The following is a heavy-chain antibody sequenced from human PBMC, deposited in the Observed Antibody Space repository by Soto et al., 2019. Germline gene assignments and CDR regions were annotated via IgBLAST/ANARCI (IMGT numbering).Heavy chain of an antibody. CDR2: IYSSGST. V-gene: IGHV4-4*07. CDR3: ARGQRISDLFDP. Sequence: QVHLQESGPGLVKPSETLSLNCTVSGGTMNSYYWTWIRQPAGKGLEWIGRIYSSGSTKYNPSLPSRVTMSLDTSKDQFSLRLTSATAADTAVYYRARGQRISDLFDPWGKGTLGTVSS. J-gene: IGHJ5*02. CDR1: GGTMNSYY. D-gene: IGHD2-2*01.